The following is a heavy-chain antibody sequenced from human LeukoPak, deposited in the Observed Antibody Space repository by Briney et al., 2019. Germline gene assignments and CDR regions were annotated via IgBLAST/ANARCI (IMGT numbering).Heavy chain of an antibody. CDR1: GYRFTSYW. J-gene: IGHJ3*02. CDR3: ARQYSSGWFDAFDI. D-gene: IGHD6-19*01. Sequence: GESLKISCKGSGYRFTSYWIGWVRQMPGKGLEWMGIIYPGDSETRYSPSFQGQVTISADKSISTASLQWSSLKASDTAMYYCARQYSSGWFDAFDIWGQGTMVTVSS. CDR2: IYPGDSET. V-gene: IGHV5-51*01.